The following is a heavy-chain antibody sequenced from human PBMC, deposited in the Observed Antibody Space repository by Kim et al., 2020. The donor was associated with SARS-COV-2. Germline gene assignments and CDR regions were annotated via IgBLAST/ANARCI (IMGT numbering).Heavy chain of an antibody. CDR2: IWYDGSNK. J-gene: IGHJ6*02. V-gene: IGHV3-33*01. Sequence: GGSLRLSCAASGFTFSSYGMHWVRQAPGKGLEWVAVIWYDGSNKYYADSVKGRFTISRDNSKNTLYLQMNSLRAEDTAVYYCARDNGRYGDYVDYYYGMDVWGQGTTVTVSS. CDR3: ARDNGRYGDYVDYYYGMDV. D-gene: IGHD4-17*01. CDR1: GFTFSSYG.